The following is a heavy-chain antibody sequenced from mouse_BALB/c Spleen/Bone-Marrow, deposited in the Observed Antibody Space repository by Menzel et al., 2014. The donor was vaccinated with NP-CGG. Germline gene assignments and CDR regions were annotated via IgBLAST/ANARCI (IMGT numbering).Heavy chain of an antibody. CDR1: GYSFTGYF. Sequence: VQLQQSGPELVKPGASVKISCKASGYSFTGYFMNWVKQSHGKSLEWIGRINPYNGDTFYNQKFKGKATLTVDKSSSTAHMELLSLTSEDSAVYYCGKGYGNYAYAMDYWGQGTSVTVSS. CDR3: GKGYGNYAYAMDY. CDR2: INPYNGDT. D-gene: IGHD2-10*02. J-gene: IGHJ4*01. V-gene: IGHV1-37*01.